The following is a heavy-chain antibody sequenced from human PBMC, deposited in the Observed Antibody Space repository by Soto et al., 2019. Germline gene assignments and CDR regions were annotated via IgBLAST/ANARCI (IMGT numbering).Heavy chain of an antibody. CDR3: ARVGWSTGYYYYGMDV. Sequence: QVQLQESGPGLVKPSETLSLTCTVSGGSISSYYWSWIRQPPGKGLEWIGYIYYSGSTNYNPSLKSRVTISVDTSKNQFSLKLSSVPAADTAVYYCARVGWSTGYYYYGMDVWGQGTTVTVSS. CDR2: IYYSGST. D-gene: IGHD6-19*01. V-gene: IGHV4-59*01. J-gene: IGHJ6*02. CDR1: GGSISSYY.